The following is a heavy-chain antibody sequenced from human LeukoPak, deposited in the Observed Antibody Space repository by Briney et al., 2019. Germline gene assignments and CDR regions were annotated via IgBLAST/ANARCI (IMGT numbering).Heavy chain of an antibody. CDR2: IYSGGGT. V-gene: IGHV3-66*02. CDR3: ARMRGYCSSTSCRDY. D-gene: IGHD2-2*01. J-gene: IGHJ4*02. Sequence: GGSLRLSCAASGFTVSSNYMSWVRQAPGKGLEWVSVIYSGGGTYYADSVKGRFTISRDNSKNTLYLQMNSLRAEDTAVYYCARMRGYCSSTSCRDYWGQGTLVTVSS. CDR1: GFTVSSNY.